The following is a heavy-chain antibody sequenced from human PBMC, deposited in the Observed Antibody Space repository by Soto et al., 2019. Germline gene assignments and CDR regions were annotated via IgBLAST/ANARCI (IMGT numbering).Heavy chain of an antibody. V-gene: IGHV3-30-3*01. CDR1: GFTFSSYA. D-gene: IGHD4-17*01. J-gene: IGHJ4*02. CDR2: ISYDGSNK. CDR3: TSTVSDYGDDY. Sequence: GSLRLSCAASGFTFSSYAMHWVRQAPGKGLEWVAVISYDGSNKYYADSVKGRFTISRDNSKNTLYLQMNSLRAEDTAVYYCTSTVSDYGDDYWGQGTLVTVSS.